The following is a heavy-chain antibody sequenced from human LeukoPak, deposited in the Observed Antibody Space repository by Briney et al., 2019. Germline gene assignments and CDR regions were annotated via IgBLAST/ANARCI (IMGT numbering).Heavy chain of an antibody. CDR2: IYYSGDT. D-gene: IGHD3-3*01. Sequence: SETLSLTCTVSGGSISSYYWSWIRQPPGKGLEWIASIYYSGDTYYNPSLKSRVTISVDTSKNQLSLKLSSVTDADTAVYYCARHYKRVSGVESGTVDHWGQGTLVTVSS. J-gene: IGHJ4*02. CDR3: ARHYKRVSGVESGTVDH. V-gene: IGHV4-59*05. CDR1: GGSISSYY.